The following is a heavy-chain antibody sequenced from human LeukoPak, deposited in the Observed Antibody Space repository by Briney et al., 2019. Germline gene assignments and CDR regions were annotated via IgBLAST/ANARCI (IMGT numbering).Heavy chain of an antibody. J-gene: IGHJ4*02. V-gene: IGHV4-34*01. CDR1: GGSISYYY. D-gene: IGHD3-22*01. CDR2: INHSGST. Sequence: PSETLSLTCTVSGGSISYYYWSWIRQPPGKGLEWIGEINHSGSTNYNPSLKSRVTISVDTSKNQFSLKLSSVTAADTAVYYCARSQYYYDSSGFLAYYFDYWGQGTLVTVSS. CDR3: ARSQYYYDSSGFLAYYFDY.